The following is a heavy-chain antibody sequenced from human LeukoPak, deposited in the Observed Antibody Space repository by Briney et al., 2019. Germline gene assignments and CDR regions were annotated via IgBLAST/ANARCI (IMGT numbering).Heavy chain of an antibody. Sequence: GGSLRLSCAASGFTLANKYMSWVRQAPGKGLEWVSIIYTGGSTFHADAVRGRFTISRDNSTNPLDLQMNGLRTQDTAVYYCVHPPLTGGFDIWGQGTMVTVSS. J-gene: IGHJ3*02. D-gene: IGHD2-8*02. CDR3: VHPPLTGGFDI. V-gene: IGHV3-53*01. CDR1: GFTLANKY. CDR2: IYTGGST.